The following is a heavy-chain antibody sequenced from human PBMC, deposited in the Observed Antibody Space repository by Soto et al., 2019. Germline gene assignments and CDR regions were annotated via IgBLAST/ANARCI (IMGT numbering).Heavy chain of an antibody. CDR3: AGRYCISYNCYKKDYYVGMDV. CDR2: IIPIFGTA. Sequence: SVKVSCKASGGTFSSYAISWVRQAPGQGLEWMGGIIPIFGTANYAQKFQGRVTITADESTSTAYMELSSLRSEDTAVYYCAGRYCISYNCYKKDYYVGMDVWGQGTTVTVSS. J-gene: IGHJ6*02. CDR1: GGTFSSYA. D-gene: IGHD2-2*01. V-gene: IGHV1-69*13.